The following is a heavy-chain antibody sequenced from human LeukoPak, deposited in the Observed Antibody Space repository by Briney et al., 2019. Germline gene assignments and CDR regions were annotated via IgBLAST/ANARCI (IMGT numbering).Heavy chain of an antibody. J-gene: IGHJ4*02. D-gene: IGHD3-16*01. CDR3: ARNDYNFDY. Sequence: GGSLRLSCSASGFIFRNYGMSWVRQAPGKGLEWVSYISTSGSNIYYADSVQGRFTISRDNAKNSLYLQMSSLRVEDTAIYYCARNDYNFDYWSQGTLVTVSS. V-gene: IGHV3-48*03. CDR2: ISTSGSNI. CDR1: GFIFRNYG.